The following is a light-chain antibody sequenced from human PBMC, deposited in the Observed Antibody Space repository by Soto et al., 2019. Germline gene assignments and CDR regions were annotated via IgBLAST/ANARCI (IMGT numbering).Light chain of an antibody. Sequence: DIQMTQSPSSLSASVGDRVTITCRASQSISSYLNWYQQKPGKAPKLLIYDASSLQSGVPSRFSGSGSGTDFTLTISSLQPEDFATYYCQQSYSTASAFGQGTKVEIK. J-gene: IGKJ1*01. CDR3: QQSYSTASA. V-gene: IGKV1-39*01. CDR2: DAS. CDR1: QSISSY.